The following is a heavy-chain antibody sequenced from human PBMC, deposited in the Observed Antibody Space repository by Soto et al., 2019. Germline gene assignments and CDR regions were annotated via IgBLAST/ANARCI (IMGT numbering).Heavy chain of an antibody. J-gene: IGHJ4*02. V-gene: IGHV4-59*01. CDR1: GGSIISYY. CDR3: ATALVRFGELLFDY. Sequence: SETLSLTCTVSGGSIISYYWSWIRQPPGKGLEWIGYIYYSGSTNYNPSLKSRVTISVDTSKNQFSLKLSSVTAADTAVYYCATALVRFGELLFDYWGQGTLVTVSS. D-gene: IGHD3-10*01. CDR2: IYYSGST.